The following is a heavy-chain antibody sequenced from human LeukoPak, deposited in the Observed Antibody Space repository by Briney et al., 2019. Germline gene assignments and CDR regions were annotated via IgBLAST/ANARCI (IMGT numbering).Heavy chain of an antibody. J-gene: IGHJ4*02. D-gene: IGHD1-26*01. CDR3: ARSWDARLNLDY. V-gene: IGHV3-66*02. Sequence: GGSLRLSCAASGFIISRNYMNWVRQAPGKGLEWVSVIYSGGSTFYADSVKGRFTISRDNSKNTLWLQMNSLRAEDTAVYYCARSWDARLNLDYWGQGTLVTVSS. CDR2: IYSGGST. CDR1: GFIISRNY.